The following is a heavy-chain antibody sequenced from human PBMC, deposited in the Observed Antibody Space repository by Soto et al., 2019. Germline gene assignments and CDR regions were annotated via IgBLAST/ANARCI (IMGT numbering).Heavy chain of an antibody. Sequence: QVQLQESGPGLVKPSGTLSLTCAVSSGSISSSNWWRWVREPPGEGLEWIGEIYHSGSTNDNPSHKSGVAISLDTSKSQFSLKTRSVTAADTAVYYCASYRAYYCSGGSCYSGYDAFDIWGQGTMVTVSS. CDR1: SGSISSSNW. CDR3: ASYRAYYCSGGSCYSGYDAFDI. V-gene: IGHV4-4*02. D-gene: IGHD2-15*01. CDR2: IYHSGST. J-gene: IGHJ3*02.